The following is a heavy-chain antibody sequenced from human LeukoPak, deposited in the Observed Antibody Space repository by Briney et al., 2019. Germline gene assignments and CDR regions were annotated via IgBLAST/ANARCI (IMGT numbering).Heavy chain of an antibody. Sequence: GGSLRLSCAASGFTFSSYSMHWVRQAPGKGLEWVSSISSSSSYIYYADSVKGRFTIYRDNAMNSLYLQVDGLSAEYTAVYYCAGGDNYYDSFDYWGQGTLVTVSS. D-gene: IGHD3-22*01. CDR3: AGGDNYYDSFDY. V-gene: IGHV3-21*01. J-gene: IGHJ4*02. CDR1: GFTFSSYS. CDR2: ISSSSSYI.